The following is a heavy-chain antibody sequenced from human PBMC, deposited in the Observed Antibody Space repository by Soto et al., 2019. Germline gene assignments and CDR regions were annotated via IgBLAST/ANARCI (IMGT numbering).Heavy chain of an antibody. D-gene: IGHD1-1*01. CDR3: ARRNRFSFDY. CDR2: IYYSGST. V-gene: IGHV4-30-4*01. CDR1: GGSISSGDYY. Sequence: PSETLSLTCSVSGGSISSGDYYWNWIRQPPGKGLEWIGHIYYSGSTYYNPSLKSRVTVSLDTSKNQFSLNLSSVTAADTAGFYCARRNRFSFDYWGPGILVNVSS. J-gene: IGHJ4*02.